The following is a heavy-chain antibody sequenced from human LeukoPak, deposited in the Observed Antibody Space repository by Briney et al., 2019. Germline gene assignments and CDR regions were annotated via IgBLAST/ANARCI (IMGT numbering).Heavy chain of an antibody. CDR2: IIPILGIA. V-gene: IGHV1-69*02. CDR3: ARAIPNVDAVVTHFDY. CDR1: GGTFSSYT. J-gene: IGHJ4*02. D-gene: IGHD4-23*01. Sequence: SVKVSCKASGGTFSSYTISWVRQAPGQGLEWMGRIIPILGIANYAQKFQGRVTITADKSTSTAYMELSSLRSEDTAVYYCARAIPNVDAVVTHFDYWGQGTLVAVSS.